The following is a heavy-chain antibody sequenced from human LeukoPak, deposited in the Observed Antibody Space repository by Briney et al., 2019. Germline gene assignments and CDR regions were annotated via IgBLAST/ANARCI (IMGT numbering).Heavy chain of an antibody. D-gene: IGHD4-23*01. J-gene: IGHJ4*02. V-gene: IGHV3-74*01. CDR3: ARGRPHGNDY. CDR2: IASDGSST. CDR1: GFTFSSYW. Sequence: GGSLRLPCAASGFTFSSYWMNWVRQAPGKGLVWVSRIASDGSSTTYADSVKGRFSISRDNAENTLYLQMNSLRVEDTAVYYCARGRPHGNDYWGQGTLVTVSS.